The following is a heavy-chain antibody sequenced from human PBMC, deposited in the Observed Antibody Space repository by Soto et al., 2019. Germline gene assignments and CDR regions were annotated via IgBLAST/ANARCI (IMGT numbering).Heavy chain of an antibody. CDR1: GYTFTGYY. V-gene: IGHV1-2*04. Sequence: ASVKVSCKGSGYTFTGYYMHWVRQAPGQGLEWMGWINPNSGGTNYAQKFQGWVTMTRDTSISTAYMELSRLRSDDTAVYYCGRALNYWGNYYYGMDVWGQGTTVTVSS. CDR2: INPNSGGT. J-gene: IGHJ6*02. CDR3: GRALNYWGNYYYGMDV. D-gene: IGHD7-27*01.